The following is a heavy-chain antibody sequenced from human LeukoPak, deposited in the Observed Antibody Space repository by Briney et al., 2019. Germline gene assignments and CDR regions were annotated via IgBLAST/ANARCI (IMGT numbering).Heavy chain of an antibody. CDR1: GGSISSYY. V-gene: IGHV4-59*01. J-gene: IGHJ4*02. Sequence: SETLSLTCTVSGGSISSYYWSWIRQRPGKGLEWVGYIYYSGSTDYNPSLKSRVTISVDTSKNQFSLKLSSVTAADTAVYYCARSIPPAKYSSSWYADYFDYWGQGTLVTVSS. D-gene: IGHD6-13*01. CDR2: IYYSGST. CDR3: ARSIPPAKYSSSWYADYFDY.